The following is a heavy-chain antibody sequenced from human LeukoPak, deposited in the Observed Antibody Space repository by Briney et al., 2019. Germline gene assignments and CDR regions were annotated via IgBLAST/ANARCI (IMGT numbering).Heavy chain of an antibody. V-gene: IGHV3-23*01. CDR1: GFTFSSYA. Sequence: GGSLRLYCAASGFTFSSYAMSWVRQAPGKGLEWVSAISGSGGSTYYADSVKGRFTISRDNSKNTLYLQMNSLRAEDTAVYYCAKVFGYCSSTSCYIAPNDAFDIWGQGTMVTVSS. CDR3: AKVFGYCSSTSCYIAPNDAFDI. D-gene: IGHD2-2*02. CDR2: ISGSGGST. J-gene: IGHJ3*02.